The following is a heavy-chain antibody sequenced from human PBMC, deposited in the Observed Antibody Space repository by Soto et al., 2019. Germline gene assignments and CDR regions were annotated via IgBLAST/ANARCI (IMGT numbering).Heavy chain of an antibody. Sequence: QVQLQESGPGLVTPSETLSLTCTVSGDSIRTYYWSWIRQPPGKRLEWIGYIFYRGNTEYNPSLQRRLSMSIDTSKNQFSLNLGSMTAADTAVYYCAAHSGTSQGGDAFDIWGQGTMVIVSS. V-gene: IGHV4-59*08. CDR3: AAHSGTSQGGDAFDI. CDR2: IFYRGNT. CDR1: GDSIRTYY. D-gene: IGHD1-26*01. J-gene: IGHJ3*02.